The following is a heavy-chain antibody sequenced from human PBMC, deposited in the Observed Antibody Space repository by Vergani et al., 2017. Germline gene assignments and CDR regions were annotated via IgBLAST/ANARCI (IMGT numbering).Heavy chain of an antibody. CDR1: GFTFSSYS. D-gene: IGHD3-10*01. CDR2: ISSSSSYI. J-gene: IGHJ6*02. CDR3: ARDGXGSYRRLFHYGMDV. V-gene: IGHV3-21*01. Sequence: EVQLVESGGGLVKPGGSLRLSCAASGFTFSSYSMNWVRQAPGKGLEWVSSISSSSSYIYYADSVKGRFTISRDNAKNSLYLQMNSLRAEDTAVYYCARDGXGSYRRLFHYGMDVWGQGTTVTVSS.